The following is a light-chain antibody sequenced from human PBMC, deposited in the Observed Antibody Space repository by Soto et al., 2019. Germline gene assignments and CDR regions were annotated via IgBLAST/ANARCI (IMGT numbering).Light chain of an antibody. CDR3: QHYNNWPPWT. CDR2: GAS. V-gene: IGKV3-15*01. Sequence: EIVMTQSPATLSVSPGERATLSCRASQSVSSNLAWYQQKPGQAPRLLIFGASTRATGIPARFSGSGSGTEFTLTISSLQSGDFAVYYCQHYNNWPPWTFGQGTKVDIK. CDR1: QSVSSN. J-gene: IGKJ1*01.